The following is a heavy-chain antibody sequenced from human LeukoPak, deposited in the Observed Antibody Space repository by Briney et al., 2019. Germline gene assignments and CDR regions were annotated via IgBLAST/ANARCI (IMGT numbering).Heavy chain of an antibody. J-gene: IGHJ4*02. V-gene: IGHV3-30*18. CDR2: ISYDGSNK. CDR1: GFTFSSYG. D-gene: IGHD2-15*01. Sequence: PGGSLRLSCAASGFTFSSYGMHWVRQAPGKGLEWVAVISYDGSNKYYADSVKGRFTISRDNSKNTLYLQMNSLRAEDTAVYYCAKSQSYCSGGSCYSTGPDYWGQGTLVTVSS. CDR3: AKSQSYCSGGSCYSTGPDY.